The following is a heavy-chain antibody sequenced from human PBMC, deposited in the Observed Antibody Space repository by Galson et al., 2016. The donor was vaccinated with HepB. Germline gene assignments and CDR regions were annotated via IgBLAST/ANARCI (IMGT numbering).Heavy chain of an antibody. CDR1: GFTFSSYA. D-gene: IGHD3-16*01. Sequence: LRLSCAASGFTFSSYAMSWIRQHPGEGLEWIGYIYHTGNAYYNASLKSRVTVSVDTSKNQFFLKLSSLIAADTAVYFCARGGRKGLWGYYFDYWGQGTLVTVSS. CDR2: IYHTGNA. CDR3: ARGGRKGLWGYYFDY. V-gene: IGHV4-31*02. J-gene: IGHJ4*02.